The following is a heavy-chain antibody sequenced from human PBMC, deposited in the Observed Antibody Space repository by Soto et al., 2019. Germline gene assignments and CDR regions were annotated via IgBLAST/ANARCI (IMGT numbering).Heavy chain of an antibody. V-gene: IGHV1-69*13. D-gene: IGHD3-22*01. CDR2: IIPLFATP. Sequence: ALLNVSCKTSGDTFNKYSIDWVRQATKQGPEWVGGIIPLFATPNYAQTFQGRVTITADEVTNTVYMDLRSLTSEDTGVYYCARQFDHDRSGYYYAYWGQGTQVTVSS. CDR1: GDTFNKYS. J-gene: IGHJ4*02. CDR3: ARQFDHDRSGYYYAY.